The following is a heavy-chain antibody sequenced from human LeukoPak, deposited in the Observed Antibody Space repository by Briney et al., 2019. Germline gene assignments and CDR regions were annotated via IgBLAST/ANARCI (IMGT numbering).Heavy chain of an antibody. CDR1: GYTFTSYA. D-gene: IGHD3-16*01. J-gene: IGHJ4*02. V-gene: IGHV1-3*01. Sequence: ASVKVSCKASGYTFTSYAMHWVRQAPGQRLEWMGWINAGNGNTKYSQKFQGRVTITGDTSASTAYMELSSLRSEDTAVYYCAYDYVWGSHPAIILDYWGQGTLVTVSS. CDR2: INAGNGNT. CDR3: AYDYVWGSHPAIILDY.